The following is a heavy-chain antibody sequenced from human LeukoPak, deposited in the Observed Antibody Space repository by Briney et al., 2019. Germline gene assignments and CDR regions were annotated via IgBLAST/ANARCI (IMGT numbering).Heavy chain of an antibody. V-gene: IGHV1-2*04. CDR2: INPNSGGT. CDR1: GYTFTGYY. J-gene: IGHJ6*02. D-gene: IGHD5-24*01. Sequence: ASVKVSCKASGYTFTGYYMHWVRQAPGQGLEWMGWINPNSGGTNYAQKFRGWVTMTRDTSISTAYMELSRLRSDDTAVYYCSTATINYYYYGMDVWGQGTTVTVSS. CDR3: STATINYYYYGMDV.